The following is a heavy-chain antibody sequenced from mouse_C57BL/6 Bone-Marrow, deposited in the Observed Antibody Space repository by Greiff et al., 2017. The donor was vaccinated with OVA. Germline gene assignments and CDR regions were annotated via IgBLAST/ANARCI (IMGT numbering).Heavy chain of an antibody. D-gene: IGHD1-1*01. J-gene: IGHJ2*01. CDR1: GFTFSSYA. V-gene: IGHV5-4*01. CDR3: ARDRGYYGSKAWFDY. CDR2: ISDGGSYT. Sequence: EVQGVESGGGLVKPGGSLKLSCAASGFTFSSYAMSWVRQTPEKRLEWVATISDGGSYTYYPDNVKGRFTISRDNAKNNLYLQMSHLKSEDTAMYYCARDRGYYGSKAWFDYWGQGTTLTVSS.